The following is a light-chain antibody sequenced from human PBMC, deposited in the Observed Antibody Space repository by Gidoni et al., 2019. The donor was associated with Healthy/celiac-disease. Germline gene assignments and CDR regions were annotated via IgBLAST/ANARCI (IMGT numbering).Light chain of an antibody. CDR1: QSISSY. CDR3: QQSYSTLLLT. Sequence: DIQMTQSPSSLSASVGDRVTITCRVSQSISSYLNWYQQKPGKAPKLLIYAASSLQSGVPSRFSGSGSGTDFTLTISSLQPEDFATYYCQQSYSTLLLTFXGXTKVEIK. V-gene: IGKV1-39*01. CDR2: AAS. J-gene: IGKJ4*01.